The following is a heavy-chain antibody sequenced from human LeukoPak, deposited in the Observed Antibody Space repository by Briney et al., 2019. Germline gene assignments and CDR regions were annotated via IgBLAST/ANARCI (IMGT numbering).Heavy chain of an antibody. J-gene: IGHJ4*02. CDR1: GFTVSSNY. CDR3: ARGHSGRYFASDY. D-gene: IGHD1-26*01. CDR2: IYSGGNT. Sequence: PGGFLRLSCAASGFTVSSNYMNWVRQAPGKGLEWVSVIYSGGNTYYADSVKGRFIISRDNSKNTLYLQMNSLRVEDTAVYYCARGHSGRYFASDYWGQGTLVTVSS. V-gene: IGHV3-66*01.